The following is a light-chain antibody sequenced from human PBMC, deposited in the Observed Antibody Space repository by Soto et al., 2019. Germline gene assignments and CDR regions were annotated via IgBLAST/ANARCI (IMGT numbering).Light chain of an antibody. V-gene: IGLV2-14*01. CDR1: RSDVGGYNY. CDR2: EVS. CDR3: SADTRSSTHYG. Sequence: QSALTHPASVSGSPGQSITISCTGTRSDVGGYNYVSWYQQHPGKAPKLMIYEVSKRPSGVSNRFSGSKSGHTASLTISGLQAEEEAAYNCSADTRSSTHYGFRTGTKLTVL. J-gene: IGLJ1*01.